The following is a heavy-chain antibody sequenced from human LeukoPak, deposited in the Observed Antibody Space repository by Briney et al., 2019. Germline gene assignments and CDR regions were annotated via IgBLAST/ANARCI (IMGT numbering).Heavy chain of an antibody. CDR1: GFTFSSYE. J-gene: IGHJ4*02. Sequence: GGSLRLSCAASGFTFSSYEMNWVRQAPGKGLEWVSYISSSGSTIYYADSVKGRFTISRDNAKNSQYLQMNSLRVEDTGVYYCVASSWAYYFDYWGQGTLVTVSS. D-gene: IGHD6-13*01. V-gene: IGHV3-48*03. CDR2: ISSSGSTI. CDR3: VASSWAYYFDY.